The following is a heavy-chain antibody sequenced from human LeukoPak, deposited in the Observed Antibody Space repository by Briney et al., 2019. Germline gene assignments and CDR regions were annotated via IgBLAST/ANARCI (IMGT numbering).Heavy chain of an antibody. CDR2: IYPGDSDT. D-gene: IGHD2-2*01. Sequence: GESLKISCKGSGYSFTSYWIGWVRQMPGKGLEWMGIIYPGDSDTRYSPSFQGQVTISADKSISTAYLQWSSLKASDTAMYYCASLGYCSSSSCYVWFDPWGQGTLVTVSS. CDR1: GYSFTSYW. CDR3: ASLGYCSSSSCYVWFDP. V-gene: IGHV5-51*01. J-gene: IGHJ5*02.